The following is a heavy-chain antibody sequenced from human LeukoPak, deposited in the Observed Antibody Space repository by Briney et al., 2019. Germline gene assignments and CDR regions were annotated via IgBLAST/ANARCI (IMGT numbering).Heavy chain of an antibody. Sequence: GGSLRLSCAASGFTFRGYDMHWVRQATGKGLEWVSGVGTAGDTYYPGSVKGRFTISRENAKNSLYLQMNSLRAGDTAVYYCVRYGYGSGRYAFGLDVWGQGTTVTVSS. CDR2: VGTAGDT. V-gene: IGHV3-13*01. CDR3: VRYGYGSGRYAFGLDV. CDR1: GFTFRGYD. J-gene: IGHJ6*02. D-gene: IGHD3-10*01.